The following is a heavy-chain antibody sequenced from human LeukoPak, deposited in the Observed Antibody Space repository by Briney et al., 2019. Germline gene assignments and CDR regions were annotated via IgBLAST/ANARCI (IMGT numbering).Heavy chain of an antibody. D-gene: IGHD5-24*01. CDR3: AREKMATIDY. Sequence: SETLSLTCTVSAGSISSYYWSWIRQPPGKGLEWIGYIYYSGSTNYNPSLKSRVTISVDTSKNQFSLKLSSVTAADTAVYYCAREKMATIDYWGQGTLVTVSS. V-gene: IGHV4-59*01. CDR2: IYYSGST. J-gene: IGHJ4*02. CDR1: AGSISSYY.